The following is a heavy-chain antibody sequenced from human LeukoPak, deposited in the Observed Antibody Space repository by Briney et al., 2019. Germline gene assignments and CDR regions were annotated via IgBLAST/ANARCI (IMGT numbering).Heavy chain of an antibody. CDR3: ARDSSSWHNDAFDI. D-gene: IGHD6-13*01. V-gene: IGHV1-3*04. CDR1: GYIFNSYP. CDR2: INTGNGNT. J-gene: IGHJ3*02. Sequence: ASVKVSCKASGYIFNSYPMHWVRQAPGQRLEWMGWINTGNGNTKYSQKFQGRVTITRDTSANTAYMELSSLRSEDRAVYYCARDSSSWHNDAFDIWGQGTMVTVFS.